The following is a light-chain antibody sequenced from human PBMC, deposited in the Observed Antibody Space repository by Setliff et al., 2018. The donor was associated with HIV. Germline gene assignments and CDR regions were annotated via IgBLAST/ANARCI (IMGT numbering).Light chain of an antibody. J-gene: IGLJ3*02. Sequence: QSVLTQPPSVSAAPGQKVTISCSGSSSNIGNNYVSWYQQFPGTAPKLFVYENNKRPSGIPDRVSGSKSGTSATLGITGLQTGDEADYYCGTWDSSLSAPVFGGGTKVTVL. CDR2: ENN. CDR3: GTWDSSLSAPV. V-gene: IGLV1-51*02. CDR1: SSNIGNNY.